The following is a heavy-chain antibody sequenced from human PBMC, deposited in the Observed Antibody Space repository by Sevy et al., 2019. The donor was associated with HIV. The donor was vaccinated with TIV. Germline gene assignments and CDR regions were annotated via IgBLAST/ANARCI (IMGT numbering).Heavy chain of an antibody. Sequence: GGSLRLSCAASGFTFSNYGMHWVRQAPGKGLEWVAFIRYDGSNKNNADSVKGRFTISRVNSKNSLYLQMNSLRPEDTAVYYCAKEPVMVVDYYSMDVWGQGTTVTVSS. J-gene: IGHJ6*02. D-gene: IGHD2-8*02. CDR1: GFTFSNYG. CDR3: AKEPVMVVDYYSMDV. V-gene: IGHV3-30*02. CDR2: IRYDGSNK.